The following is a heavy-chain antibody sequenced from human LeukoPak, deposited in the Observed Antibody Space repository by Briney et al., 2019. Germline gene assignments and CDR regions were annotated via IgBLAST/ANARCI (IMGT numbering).Heavy chain of an antibody. J-gene: IGHJ5*02. Sequence: SQTLSLTCSVSGGSISSGNYYWTWIRQPPEKGLEWIGYIYYSGSTYYNPSLKSRINISVDTSNNQFSLKLSSVTAAATAVYSCARGPKNSASSFDPWGQGTLVTVSS. D-gene: IGHD1-7*01. CDR1: GGSISSGNYY. V-gene: IGHV4-30-4*08. CDR3: ARGPKNSASSFDP. CDR2: IYYSGST.